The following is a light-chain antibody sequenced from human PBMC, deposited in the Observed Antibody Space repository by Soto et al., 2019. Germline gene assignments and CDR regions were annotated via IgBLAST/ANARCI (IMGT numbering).Light chain of an antibody. V-gene: IGKV3-20*01. J-gene: IGKJ4*01. CDR2: GAS. Sequence: EIVLTQSPGTLSLSPGERATLSCRASQSVSSSYLAWYQQKPGQAPRLLIYGASSEATGIPDRFSGSGSGTDFTLTISRLEPEDFAVYYCQQYGSSPRTFGGGTRVEIK. CDR3: QQYGSSPRT. CDR1: QSVSSSY.